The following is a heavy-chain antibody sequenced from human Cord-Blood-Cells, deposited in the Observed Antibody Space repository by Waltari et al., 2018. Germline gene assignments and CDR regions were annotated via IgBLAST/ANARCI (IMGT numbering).Heavy chain of an antibody. CDR2: ISDENGNT. V-gene: IGHV1-18*01. Sequence: QVQLVQSGAEVKKPGASVKVSCKASGYTFTSYGISWVRQAPGQGLEWMGLISDENGNTNDAQKIQGRDTMTTDTSTSKAYMELRSLRSDDTAVYYCARDVLVDVWGPAGYWGQGTRVTVAS. J-gene: IGHJ4*02. CDR3: ARDVLVDVWGPAGY. CDR1: GYTFTSYG. D-gene: IGHD3-16*01.